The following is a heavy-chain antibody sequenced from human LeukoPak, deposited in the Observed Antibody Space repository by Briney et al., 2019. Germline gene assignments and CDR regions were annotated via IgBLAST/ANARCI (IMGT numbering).Heavy chain of an antibody. J-gene: IGHJ4*02. V-gene: IGHV3-21*01. CDR1: GFTFSSYS. D-gene: IGHD5-12*01. CDR2: ISSSSNYI. CDR3: ARGPSGYHNT. Sequence: GGSLRLSCAASGFTFSSYSMNWVRQAPGKGLEWVSSISSSSNYIYYADSVKGRFTISRDNAKNSLFLQMNSLRAEDTAVYYCARGPSGYHNTGGQGTLVTVSS.